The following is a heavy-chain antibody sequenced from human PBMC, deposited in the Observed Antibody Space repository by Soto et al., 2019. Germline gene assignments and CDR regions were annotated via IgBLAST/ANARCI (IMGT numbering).Heavy chain of an antibody. CDR2: ISPHKDDT. V-gene: IGHV1-18*01. J-gene: IGHJ4*02. D-gene: IGHD3-10*01. CDR3: ARDLDGSGSYYTNY. CDR1: GYTFSSIG. Sequence: ASVKVSCKPSGYTFSSIGISWVRQAPGQGLEWMGWISPHKDDTYYAQRHQGRVTMTTDASTSTAYMELRSLRSDDTAVYFCARDLDGSGSYYTNYWGQGTLVTVSS.